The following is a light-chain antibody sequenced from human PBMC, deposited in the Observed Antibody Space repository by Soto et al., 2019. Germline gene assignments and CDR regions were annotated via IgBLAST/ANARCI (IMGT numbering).Light chain of an antibody. CDR1: QAIGIN. J-gene: IGKJ4*01. V-gene: IGKV3-15*01. CDR2: GAS. CDR3: QQYLNWPSLT. Sequence: MVLTQSPATLSVSPGERVTLSCRASQAIGINLAWYQQKPGLASRLLMYGASNRATDVPARFVGGGSGTDFSLTVTGVQSEDFGVYYCQQYLNWPSLTFGGGTKVEIK.